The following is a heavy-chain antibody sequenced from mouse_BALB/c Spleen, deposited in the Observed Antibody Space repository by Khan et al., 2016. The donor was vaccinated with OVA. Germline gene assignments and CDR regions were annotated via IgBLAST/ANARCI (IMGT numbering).Heavy chain of an antibody. V-gene: IGHV3-6*02. J-gene: IGHJ3*01. Sequence: VQLKQSGPGLVKPSQSLSLTCSVTGYSITSGYYWNWIRQFPGNKLEWMGYISYDGSNNYNPSLKNRISITRDTSENQFFLTLNSVTTEDTATYYCTRDKNYYGYLAYCGQGTLVTVSA. CDR3: TRDKNYYGYLAY. D-gene: IGHD1-2*01. CDR1: GYSITSGYY. CDR2: ISYDGSN.